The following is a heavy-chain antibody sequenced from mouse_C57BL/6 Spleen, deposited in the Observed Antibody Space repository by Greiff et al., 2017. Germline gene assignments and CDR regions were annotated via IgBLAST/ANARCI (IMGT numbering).Heavy chain of an antibody. CDR2: IHPNSGST. D-gene: IGHD2-2*01. J-gene: IGHJ2*01. CDR1: GYTFTSYW. Sequence: QVQLQQPGAELVKPGASVKLSCKASGYTFTSYWMHWVKQRPGQGLEWIGMIHPNSGSTNYNEKFKSKATLTVDKSSSTAYMQLSSLTSEDSAVYYWARSGEGYASGYFDYWGQGTTLTVSS. CDR3: ARSGEGYASGYFDY. V-gene: IGHV1-64*01.